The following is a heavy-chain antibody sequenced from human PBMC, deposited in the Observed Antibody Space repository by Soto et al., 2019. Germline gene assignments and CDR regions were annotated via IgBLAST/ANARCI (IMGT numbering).Heavy chain of an antibody. CDR3: DRNLEVGGYAHFDH. J-gene: IGHJ4*02. D-gene: IGHD1-26*01. V-gene: IGHV3-48*02. Sequence: GGSLRLSCVASGLTFNSYGMNWVRQAPGKGLEWLSYIGGSSNAIYYADSVKGRFTVSRDNAKNSLYLQMKSLRDEDTAVYYCDRNLEVGGYAHFDHWGQGARVTGSS. CDR1: GLTFNSYG. CDR2: IGGSSNAI.